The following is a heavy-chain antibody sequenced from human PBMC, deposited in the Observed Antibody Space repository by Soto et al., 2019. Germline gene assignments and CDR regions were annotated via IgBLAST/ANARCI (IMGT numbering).Heavy chain of an antibody. CDR1: GFTFSSYG. J-gene: IGHJ3*02. CDR2: IWYDGSNK. CDR3: ARDIRVRKRYDAFDI. V-gene: IGHV3-33*01. Sequence: QVQLVESGGGVVQPGRSLRLSCAASGFTFSSYGMHWVRQAPGKGLEWVAVIWYDGSNKYYADSVKGRFTISRDNSKNTLYLQMNSLRAEDTVVYYCARDIRVRKRYDAFDIWGQGTMVTVSS.